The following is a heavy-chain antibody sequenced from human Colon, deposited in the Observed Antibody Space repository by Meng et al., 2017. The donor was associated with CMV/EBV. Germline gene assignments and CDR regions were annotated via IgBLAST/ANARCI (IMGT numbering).Heavy chain of an antibody. Sequence: GESLKISCAASGFSFSSYSMNWVRQAPGKGLEWVSSISSSSSHIYYAESVKGRFTISRDNAKNSLYLQMNSLGAEDTGVYYCAKDTAYYYGSGSRAYGMDVWGQGTTVTVSS. V-gene: IGHV3-21*04. CDR3: AKDTAYYYGSGSRAYGMDV. D-gene: IGHD3-10*01. J-gene: IGHJ6*02. CDR1: GFSFSSYS. CDR2: ISSSSSHI.